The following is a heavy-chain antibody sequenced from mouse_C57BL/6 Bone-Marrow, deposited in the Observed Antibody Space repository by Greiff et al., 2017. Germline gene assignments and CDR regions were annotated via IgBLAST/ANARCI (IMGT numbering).Heavy chain of an antibody. CDR2: IYPGGGYT. CDR3: ARRDDGDFDV. Sequence: VKLVESGAELVRPGTSVKMSCKASGYTFTNYWIGWAKQRPGHGLEWIGDIYPGGGYTNYNEKFKGKATLTADKSSSTAYMQFSSLTSEDSAIYSCARRDDGDFDVWGTGTTVTVSS. V-gene: IGHV1-63*01. J-gene: IGHJ1*03. CDR1: GYTFTNYW. D-gene: IGHD2-3*01.